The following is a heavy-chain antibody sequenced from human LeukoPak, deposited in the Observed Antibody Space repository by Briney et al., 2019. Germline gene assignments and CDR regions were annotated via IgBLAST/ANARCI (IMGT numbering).Heavy chain of an antibody. V-gene: IGHV1-69*04. CDR2: IIPILGIA. D-gene: IGHD5-24*01. CDR1: GGNFSSYA. J-gene: IGHJ4*02. Sequence: ASVKVSCKASGGNFSSYAISWVRQAPGQGLEWMGRIIPILGIANYAQKFQGRVTITADKSTSTAYMELSSLRSEDTAVYYCASGDGYNFYWGQGTLVTVSS. CDR3: ASGDGYNFY.